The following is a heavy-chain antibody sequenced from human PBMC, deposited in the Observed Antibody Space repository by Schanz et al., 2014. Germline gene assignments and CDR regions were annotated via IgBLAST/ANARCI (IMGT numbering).Heavy chain of an antibody. J-gene: IGHJ4*02. CDR2: ISRDGWTT. D-gene: IGHD2-2*01. CDR3: VLPAQVRAY. CDR1: GFTLSTNV. V-gene: IGHV3-74*01. Sequence: EVQLVESGGGFVQPGGSLRLSCAASGFTLSTNVVHWVRQAPGKGLVWVSRISRDGWTTTYADSVRGRFTISRDNAENTLSPQMNSLGAEDTAVYCCVLPAQVRAYWGQGTVVTVSS.